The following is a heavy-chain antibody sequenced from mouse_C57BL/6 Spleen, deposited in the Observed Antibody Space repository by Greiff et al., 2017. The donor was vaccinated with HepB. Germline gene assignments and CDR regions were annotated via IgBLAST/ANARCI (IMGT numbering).Heavy chain of an antibody. J-gene: IGHJ4*01. CDR2: INPNYGTT. Sequence: VQLKQSGPELVKPGASVKISCKASGYSFTDYNMNWVKQSNGKSLEWIGVINPNYGTTSYNQKFKGKATLTVDQSSSTAYMQLNSLTSEDSAVYYCASYSNSPYYAMDYWGQGTSVTVSS. CDR1: GYSFTDYN. CDR3: ASYSNSPYYAMDY. D-gene: IGHD2-5*01. V-gene: IGHV1-39*01.